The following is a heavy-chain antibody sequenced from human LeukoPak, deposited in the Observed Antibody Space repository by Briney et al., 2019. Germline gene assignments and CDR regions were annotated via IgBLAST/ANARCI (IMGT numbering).Heavy chain of an antibody. CDR1: GYSFGNYW. CDR3: ASGITTSRYGFDI. V-gene: IGHV5-10-1*01. D-gene: IGHD3-22*01. Sequence: GESLKISRKGSGYSFGNYWISWVRQMPGKGLEWMGTIDPSDSYSNYSPSLQGHATILADKSISTAYLQWSSLKASDTAIYYCASGITTSRYGFDIWGQGTMVSVSS. J-gene: IGHJ3*02. CDR2: IDPSDSYS.